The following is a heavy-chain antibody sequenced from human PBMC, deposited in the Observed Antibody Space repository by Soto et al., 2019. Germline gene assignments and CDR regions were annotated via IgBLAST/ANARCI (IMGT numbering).Heavy chain of an antibody. V-gene: IGHV4-4*07. Sequence: SETLSLTCTVSGGSISSYYWSWIRQPAGKGLEWIGRIYTSGSTNYNPSLKSRVTMPVDTSKNQFSLKLSSVTAADTAVYYCARTAAAGYYYYYYGMDVWGQGTTVTVSS. CDR2: IYTSGST. J-gene: IGHJ6*02. D-gene: IGHD6-13*01. CDR3: ARTAAAGYYYYYYGMDV. CDR1: GGSISSYY.